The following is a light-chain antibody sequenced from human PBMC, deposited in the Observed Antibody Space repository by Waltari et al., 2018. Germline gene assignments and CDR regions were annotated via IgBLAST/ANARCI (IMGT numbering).Light chain of an antibody. CDR2: DNS. CDR1: KIGSKS. CDR3: QVWDDSSDQGV. Sequence: SYVVTQPPSVSVAPGQTARITCGGNKIGSKSVHWYQQRPGQAPVLVVYDNSDRPSGISERLSGSNFANTVTLSINRVEAGDEADYYCQVWDDSSDQGVFGGGTKLTVL. J-gene: IGLJ2*01. V-gene: IGLV3-21*02.